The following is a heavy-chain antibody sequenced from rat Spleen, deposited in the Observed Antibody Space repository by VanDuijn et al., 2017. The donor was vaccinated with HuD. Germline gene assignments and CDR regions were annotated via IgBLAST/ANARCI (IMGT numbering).Heavy chain of an antibody. D-gene: IGHD1-11*01. CDR2: ISPSGGST. V-gene: IGHV5-19*01. CDR1: GFTFRKFG. Sequence: EVQLVESGGDLVQPGRSLKLSCAASGFTFRKFGMHWIRQAPAKGLEWVASISPSGGSTYYRDSVKGRFTISRDNAKSTLYLEMDSLRSEDTATYYCARDPITEGMVDYWYFDFWGPGSMVTVSS. J-gene: IGHJ1*01. CDR3: ARDPITEGMVDYWYFDF.